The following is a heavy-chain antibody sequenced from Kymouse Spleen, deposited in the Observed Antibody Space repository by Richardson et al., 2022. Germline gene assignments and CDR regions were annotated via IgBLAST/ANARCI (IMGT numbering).Heavy chain of an antibody. CDR2: ISSSSSTI. J-gene: IGHJ3*02. CDR1: GFTFSSYS. Sequence: EVQLVESGGGLVQPGGSLRLSCAASGFTFSSYSMNWVRQAPGKGLEWVSYISSSSSTIYYADSVKGRFTISRDNAKNSLYLQMNSLRDEDTAVYYCARWDSSSSGYAFDIWGQGTMVTVSS. D-gene: IGHD6-6*01. V-gene: IGHV3-48*02. CDR3: ARWDSSSSGYAFDI.